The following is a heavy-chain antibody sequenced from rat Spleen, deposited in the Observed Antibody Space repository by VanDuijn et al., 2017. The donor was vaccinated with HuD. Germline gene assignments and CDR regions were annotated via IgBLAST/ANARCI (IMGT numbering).Heavy chain of an antibody. CDR3: ARSRYNNDVMDA. V-gene: IGHV3-3*01. Sequence: VQLQESGPGLVKPSQSLSLTCSVTAYSITSSYRWNWIRKFPGNKLEWMGYMNNAGTTNYNPSLKSRISITRDTSKNQFYLHVNSVSTEDTATYYCARSRYNNDVMDAWGQGASVPVSS. J-gene: IGHJ4*01. CDR1: AYSITSSYR. D-gene: IGHD1-10*01. CDR2: MNNAGTT.